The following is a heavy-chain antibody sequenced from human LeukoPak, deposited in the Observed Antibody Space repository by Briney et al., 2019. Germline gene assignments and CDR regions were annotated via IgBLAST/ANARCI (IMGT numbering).Heavy chain of an antibody. Sequence: ASVKVSCKASGYTFTSYDINWVRQAPGQGLEWMGWISAYNGNTNYAQKLQGRVTMTTDTSTSTAYMELSSLRSEDTAVYYCARVSGSSYAFDIWGQGTMVTVSS. D-gene: IGHD3-10*01. CDR1: GYTFTSYD. CDR3: ARVSGSSYAFDI. J-gene: IGHJ3*02. CDR2: ISAYNGNT. V-gene: IGHV1-18*01.